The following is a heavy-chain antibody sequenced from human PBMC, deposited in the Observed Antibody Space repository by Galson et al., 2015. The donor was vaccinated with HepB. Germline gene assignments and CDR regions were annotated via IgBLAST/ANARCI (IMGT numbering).Heavy chain of an antibody. Sequence: SLRLSCAVSGFTFNSYAMTWVRQAPGKGLEWVSAISGSGGSTNYADSWVSGIRRSGGSTYYADSVKGRFTISRDNSKNTLYLQMNSLRAEDTAIYYCAKEAAYGSGKGIVYWGQGTLVTVSS. CDR3: AKEAAYGSGKGIVY. V-gene: IGHV3-23*01. J-gene: IGHJ4*02. CDR2: IRRSGGST. D-gene: IGHD3-10*01. CDR1: GFTFNSYA.